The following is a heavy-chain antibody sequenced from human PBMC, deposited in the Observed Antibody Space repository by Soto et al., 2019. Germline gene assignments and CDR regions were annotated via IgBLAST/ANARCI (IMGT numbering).Heavy chain of an antibody. CDR1: GYTFTSYG. Sequence: ASVKVSCKASGYTFTSYGISWVRQAPGQGLEWMGWISAYNGNTNYAQKLQGRVTMTTDTSTSTAYMELRSLRSDDTAVYYCAREKDYDILTGSVFDPWGQGSVVTVSS. J-gene: IGHJ5*02. CDR3: AREKDYDILTGSVFDP. V-gene: IGHV1-18*01. D-gene: IGHD3-9*01. CDR2: ISAYNGNT.